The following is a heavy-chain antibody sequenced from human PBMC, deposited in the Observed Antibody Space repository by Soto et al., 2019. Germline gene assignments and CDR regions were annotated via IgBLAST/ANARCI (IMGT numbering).Heavy chain of an antibody. Sequence: SVKVSCKASGGTFSSYAISWVRQAPGQGLEWMGGISPIFGTANYAQKFQGRVTIAADESTSTAFMEQSSLRSEDTAVYYCARDKYDILTGYTMPSYYYYGMDVWGQGTTVTVSS. J-gene: IGHJ6*02. V-gene: IGHV1-69*13. D-gene: IGHD3-9*01. CDR3: ARDKYDILTGYTMPSYYYYGMDV. CDR2: ISPIFGTA. CDR1: GGTFSSYA.